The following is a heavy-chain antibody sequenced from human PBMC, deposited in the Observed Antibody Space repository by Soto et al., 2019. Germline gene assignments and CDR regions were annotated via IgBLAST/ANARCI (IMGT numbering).Heavy chain of an antibody. Sequence: SQTLSLPCTVSGGSISSYYWSWIRQPPGKGLEWIGYIYYSGSTNYNPSLKSRVTISVDTSKNQFSLKLSSVTAADTAVYYCARAKMHFWSGYYSDYWGQGTLVTVSS. D-gene: IGHD3-3*02. V-gene: IGHV4-59*01. CDR3: ARAKMHFWSGYYSDY. J-gene: IGHJ4*02. CDR2: IYYSGST. CDR1: GGSISSYY.